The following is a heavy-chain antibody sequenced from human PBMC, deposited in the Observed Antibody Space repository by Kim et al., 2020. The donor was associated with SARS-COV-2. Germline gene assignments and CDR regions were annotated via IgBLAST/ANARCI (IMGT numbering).Heavy chain of an antibody. D-gene: IGHD3-10*01. CDR2: IKQDESEK. CDR1: GFMFSNYW. V-gene: IGHV3-7*01. J-gene: IGHJ6*02. Sequence: GGSLRLSCEASGFMFSNYWMSWVRQAPGKGLEWVAKIKQDESEKYYVDSVKGRFTISRDNAKNSVYLQMHSLRADDTAVYYCARERGVSTSGSYYKGIEVWGQGTMVTVSS. CDR3: ARERGVSTSGSYYKGIEV.